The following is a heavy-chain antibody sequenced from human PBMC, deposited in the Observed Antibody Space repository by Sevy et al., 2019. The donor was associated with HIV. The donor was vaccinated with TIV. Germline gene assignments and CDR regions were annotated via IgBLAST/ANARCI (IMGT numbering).Heavy chain of an antibody. V-gene: IGHV3-7*01. CDR2: MKEDGSER. Sequence: GGSLRLSCAASGFTFSSYWMSWVRQAPGKGLEWVATMKEDGSERNYVDAVKGRFTSSRDNAKNSLYLQMNSLGAEDTAVYYCVREGVGGYSYSLDCWGQGTLVTVSS. CDR1: GFTFSSYW. CDR3: VREGVGGYSYSLDC. D-gene: IGHD5-18*01. J-gene: IGHJ4*02.